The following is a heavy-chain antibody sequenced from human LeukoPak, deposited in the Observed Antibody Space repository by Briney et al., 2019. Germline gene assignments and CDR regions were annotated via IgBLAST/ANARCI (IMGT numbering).Heavy chain of an antibody. D-gene: IGHD2-15*01. CDR3: ARALGYCSGGSCYGYDY. J-gene: IGHJ4*02. CDR2: IYHSGST. Sequence: SGTLSLTCAVSGGSISSSNWWSWVRQPPGKGLEWIGEIYHSGSTNYNPSLKSRVAISVDKSKNQFSLKLSSVTAADTAVYYCARALGYCSGGSCYGYDYWGQGTLVTVSS. V-gene: IGHV4-4*02. CDR1: GGSISSSNW.